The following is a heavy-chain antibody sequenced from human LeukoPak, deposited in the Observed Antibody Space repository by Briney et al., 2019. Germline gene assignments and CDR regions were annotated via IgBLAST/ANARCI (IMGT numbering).Heavy chain of an antibody. CDR1: GFTFSTYA. D-gene: IGHD3-22*01. Sequence: GGSLRLSCAASGFTFSTYAMTWVRQAPGKGLESVSAISGSGGYTYYADSVKGRFTISRDNSKNTLYLQMNSLRDEDTAVYYCARDGDSSGYYAAFDIWGQGTMVTVSS. J-gene: IGHJ3*02. CDR3: ARDGDSSGYYAAFDI. V-gene: IGHV3-23*01. CDR2: ISGSGGYT.